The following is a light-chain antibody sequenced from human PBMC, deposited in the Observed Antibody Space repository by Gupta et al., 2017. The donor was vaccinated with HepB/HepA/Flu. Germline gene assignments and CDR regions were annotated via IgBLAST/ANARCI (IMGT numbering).Light chain of an antibody. V-gene: IGKV1-9*01. J-gene: IGKJ5*01. CDR1: QGINNY. Sequence: DIQLTQSPSFLSASVGDRVTISCRASQGINNYLAWYQQKPGKAPKLLIYAAFTLQSGVPSRFSGSASGTEFTLTISSLQPEDFATYYCQQAEDYPLTFGQGTRLDLK. CDR2: AAF. CDR3: QQAEDYPLT.